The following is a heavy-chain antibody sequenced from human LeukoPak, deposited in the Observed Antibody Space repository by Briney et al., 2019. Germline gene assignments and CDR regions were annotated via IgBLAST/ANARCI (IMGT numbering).Heavy chain of an antibody. V-gene: IGHV3-53*01. CDR1: GFSVSSNY. D-gene: IGHD3-22*01. CDR2: IYSGDST. J-gene: IGHJ4*01. Sequence: PGGSLGPSCAASGFSVSSNYMSWARQAPGKGLEWVSIIYSGDSTYYADSVKGRFTISRDNSKNTLFLQMNSLRAEDTAVYHCARVDSSGYFYFGYWGQGTLVTVAS. CDR3: ARVDSSGYFYFGY.